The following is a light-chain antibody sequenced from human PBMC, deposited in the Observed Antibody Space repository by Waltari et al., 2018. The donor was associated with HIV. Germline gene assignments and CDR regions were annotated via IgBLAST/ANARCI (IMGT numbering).Light chain of an antibody. CDR2: RNN. V-gene: IGLV1-47*01. CDR1: SSNIGNNF. CDR3: AVWDGSLSAWL. J-gene: IGLJ3*02. Sequence: QSVLTQSPSTSASPGQRVTISCSGTSSNIGNNFVSWYQRLPGPAPKLLIFRNNQRPSGVPYLFSGSKSDTSASLVISVLRSEDEAEYFCAVWDGSLSAWLFGGGTKVAVL.